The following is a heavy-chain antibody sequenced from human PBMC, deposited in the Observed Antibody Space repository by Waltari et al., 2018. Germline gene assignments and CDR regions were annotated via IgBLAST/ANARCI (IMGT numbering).Heavy chain of an antibody. D-gene: IGHD3-16*01. V-gene: IGHV4-34*01. Sequence: QVQLQQWGAGLLKPSETLSLTCAVYGGSFSGYYWSWLRQPPGKGLEWIGEINHSGSTNYNPSLKSRVTISVDTSKNQFSLKLSSVTAADTAVYYCARALDRGSYYYYYYYMDVWGKGTTVTVSS. CDR3: ARALDRGSYYYYYYYMDV. CDR1: GGSFSGYY. J-gene: IGHJ6*03. CDR2: INHSGST.